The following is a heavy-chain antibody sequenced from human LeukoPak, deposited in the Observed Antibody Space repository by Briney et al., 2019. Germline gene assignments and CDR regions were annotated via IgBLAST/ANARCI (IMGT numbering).Heavy chain of an antibody. V-gene: IGHV3-23*01. D-gene: IGHD1-26*01. J-gene: IGHJ4*02. Sequence: GGSLRLSCAASGFTFSSYAMSWVRQAPGKGLEWVSAISGSGGSTYYADSVKGRFTISRDNAKNSLYLQMNSLRAEDTAVYYCARDKPYSGSLDYWGQGTLVTVSS. CDR1: GFTFSSYA. CDR2: ISGSGGST. CDR3: ARDKPYSGSLDY.